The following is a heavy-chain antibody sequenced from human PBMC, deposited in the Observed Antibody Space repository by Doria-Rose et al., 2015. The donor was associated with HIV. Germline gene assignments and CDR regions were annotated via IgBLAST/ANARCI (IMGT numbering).Heavy chain of an antibody. CDR1: GVSLSSPGMG. CDR3: ARIKSSRWYHKYYFDF. V-gene: IGHV2-26*01. J-gene: IGHJ4*02. Sequence: SGPVLVKPTETLTLTCTVSGVSLSSPGMGVSWIRQPPGKALEWLATIFSYDERSYKTSLKSRLNISRGTSKSQVVLTMTDMNPVDTATYYCARIKSSRWYHKYYFDFWGQGTLVIVSA. CDR2: IFSYDER. D-gene: IGHD6-13*01.